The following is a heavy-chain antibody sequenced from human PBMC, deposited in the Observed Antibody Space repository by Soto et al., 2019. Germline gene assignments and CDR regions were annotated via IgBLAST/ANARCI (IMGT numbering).Heavy chain of an antibody. CDR2: IYGNDEE. J-gene: IGHJ5*02. V-gene: IGHV2-5*01. D-gene: IGHD2-15*01. CDR1: GFSLTHVGVA. Sequence: SGPTLVNPTQTLTLTCTFSGFSLTHVGVAVGWIRQPPGKALEWLALIYGNDEEFYSPSLRSRLTITKDTSKNQVVLTMTNMGPVDTATYYCTHRRNSCSGGVCHVWYDPWGQGTLVT. CDR3: THRRNSCSGGVCHVWYDP.